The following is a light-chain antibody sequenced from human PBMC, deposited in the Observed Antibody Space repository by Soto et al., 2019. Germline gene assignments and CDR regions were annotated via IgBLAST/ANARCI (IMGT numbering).Light chain of an antibody. J-gene: IGKJ2*01. CDR1: QSILHSNGYNY. CDR3: RQALQTLL. CDR2: LGS. Sequence: DIVMTQSPLSLPVTPGEPASISCRSSQSILHSNGYNYLDWYLQKPGQFPQLLIYLGSNRSAGVRARCSGSGSDSDFTLRISRVEDEDVWVYYCRQALQTLLFGQGNKVEIK. V-gene: IGKV2-28*01.